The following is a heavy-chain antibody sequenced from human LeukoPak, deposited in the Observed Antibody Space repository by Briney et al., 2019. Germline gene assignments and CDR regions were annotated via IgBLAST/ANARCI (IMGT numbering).Heavy chain of an antibody. Sequence: SVKVSCKASGGTFSSYSITWVRQVPGQGLEWMGGIIPIFGTANHAQEFQGRVTITADESTSTAYMELSSLRSEDTAVYYCARAISPYSSGWYYGYWGQGTLVTVSS. CDR3: ARAISPYSSGWYYGY. D-gene: IGHD6-19*01. CDR2: IIPIFGTA. V-gene: IGHV1-69*01. CDR1: GGTFSSYS. J-gene: IGHJ4*02.